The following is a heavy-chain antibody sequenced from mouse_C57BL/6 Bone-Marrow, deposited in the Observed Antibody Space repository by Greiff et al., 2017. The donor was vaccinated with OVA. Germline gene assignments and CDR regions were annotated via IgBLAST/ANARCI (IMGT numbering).Heavy chain of an antibody. J-gene: IGHJ2*01. CDR3: AREVLRDYFDY. D-gene: IGHD1-1*01. Sequence: QVQLQQSGAELVRPGTSVKVSCTASGYAFTNYLIEWVKQRPGQGLEWIGVINPGSGGTNYNEKFKGKATLTADKSSSTAYMQLSNLTSEDSAVYFCAREVLRDYFDYWGQGTTLTVSS. V-gene: IGHV1-54*01. CDR2: INPGSGGT. CDR1: GYAFTNYL.